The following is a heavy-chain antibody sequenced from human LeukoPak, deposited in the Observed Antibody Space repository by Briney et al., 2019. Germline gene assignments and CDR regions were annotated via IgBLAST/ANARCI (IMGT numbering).Heavy chain of an antibody. CDR1: GFSFSSYS. Sequence: GGSLRLSCAASGFSFSSYSMNWVRQAPGKGLEWLSYLTSSGTIYYADSVKGRFTVSRDNAKTSLYLQMNSLRVEDTAVYYCAFVRGGYWGQGTLVTVSS. D-gene: IGHD3-16*01. CDR2: LTSSGTI. CDR3: AFVRGGY. V-gene: IGHV3-48*01. J-gene: IGHJ4*02.